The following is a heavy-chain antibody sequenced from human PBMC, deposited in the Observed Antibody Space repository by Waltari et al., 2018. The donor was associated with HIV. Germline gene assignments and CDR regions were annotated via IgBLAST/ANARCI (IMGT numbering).Heavy chain of an antibody. D-gene: IGHD3-22*01. CDR3: ARLPYYDTKGFDY. Sequence: QVQLVESGGGVVQPGRSLRLSCAASGFTFSSYAMHWVRQAPGKGLEWVAVISYDGSNKDYADSVKGRFTISRDNSKNTLYLQMNSLRAEDTAVYYCARLPYYDTKGFDYWGQGTLVTVSS. V-gene: IGHV3-30*04. CDR1: GFTFSSYA. J-gene: IGHJ4*02. CDR2: ISYDGSNK.